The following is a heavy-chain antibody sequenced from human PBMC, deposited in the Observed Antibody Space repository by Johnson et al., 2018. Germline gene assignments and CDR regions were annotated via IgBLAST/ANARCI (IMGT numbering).Heavy chain of an antibody. J-gene: IGHJ1*01. CDR1: GFTFSSYW. CDR3: ARARMPYGDYLEYFQH. Sequence: VQLQESGGGLVQPGGSLRLSCVASGFTFSSYWMHWVRQAPGKGLVWVSRMNSDGSSTSYADSVKGRFTISRDNAKNTLYLQMNSLRAEDTAVYYCARARMPYGDYLEYFQHWGQGTLVTGSS. V-gene: IGHV3-74*01. CDR2: MNSDGSST. D-gene: IGHD4-17*01.